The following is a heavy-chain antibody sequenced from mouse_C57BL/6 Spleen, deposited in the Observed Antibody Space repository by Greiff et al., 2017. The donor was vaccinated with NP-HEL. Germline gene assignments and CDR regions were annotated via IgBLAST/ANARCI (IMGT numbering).Heavy chain of an antibody. Sequence: VQLQQSGAELVKPGASVKLSCKASGYTFTEYTIHWVKQRSGQGLEWIGWFYPGSGSIKYNEKFKDKATLTADKSSSTVYMELSRLTSEDSAVYFCARHEERRYGNYVPLDYWGQGTTLTVSS. D-gene: IGHD2-10*02. J-gene: IGHJ2*01. CDR3: ARHEERRYGNYVPLDY. V-gene: IGHV1-62-2*01. CDR1: GYTFTEYT. CDR2: FYPGSGSI.